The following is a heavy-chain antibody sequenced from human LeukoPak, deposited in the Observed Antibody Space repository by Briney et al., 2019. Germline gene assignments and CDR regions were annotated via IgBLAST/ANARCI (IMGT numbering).Heavy chain of an antibody. Sequence: SETLSLTCTVSGGSISSYYWSWIRQPAGKGLEWIGRIYTSGSTNYNPSLKSRVTMSVDTSKNQFSLKLSSVTAADTAVYYCARESSFWSGYRPFDYWGQGTLVTVSS. CDR3: ARESSFWSGYRPFDY. CDR1: GGSISSYY. D-gene: IGHD3-3*01. J-gene: IGHJ4*02. CDR2: IYTSGST. V-gene: IGHV4-4*07.